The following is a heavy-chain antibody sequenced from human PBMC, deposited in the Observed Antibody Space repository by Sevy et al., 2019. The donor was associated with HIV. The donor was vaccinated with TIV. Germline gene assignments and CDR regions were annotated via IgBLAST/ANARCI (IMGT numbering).Heavy chain of an antibody. CDR3: ARDKLPPVMVTMVRGALSYFFDY. V-gene: IGHV3-33*01. CDR2: IWYDRTNK. Sequence: GGSLRLSCAASGFTFSSYGMHWVRQAPDKGLEWVAVIWYDRTNKYYADSVKGRFTISRDNSKNTLYLQMSSLRAEDTAVYYCARDKLPPVMVTMVRGALSYFFDYWGQGTLVTVSS. CDR1: GFTFSSYG. J-gene: IGHJ4*02. D-gene: IGHD3-10*01.